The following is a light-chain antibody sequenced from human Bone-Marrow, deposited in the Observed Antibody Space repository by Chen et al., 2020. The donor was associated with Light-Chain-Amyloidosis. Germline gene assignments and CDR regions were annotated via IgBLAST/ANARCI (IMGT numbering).Light chain of an antibody. V-gene: IGLV3-19*01. Sequence: SSELTQDPAVSVALGQTVKIPCQGDSLRSYYASWFQQKPGQAPVLVIFGENGRPSGIPDRFSGSSSGNTASLTITGAQAEDEADYYCKSRDSSGNLLVFGGGTKLTVL. CDR2: GEN. CDR3: KSRDSSGNLLV. CDR1: SLRSYY. J-gene: IGLJ2*01.